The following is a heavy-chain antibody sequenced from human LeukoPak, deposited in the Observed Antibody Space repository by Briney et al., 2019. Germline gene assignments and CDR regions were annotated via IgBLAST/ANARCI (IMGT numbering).Heavy chain of an antibody. CDR1: GYTFTSYD. J-gene: IGHJ4*02. CDR2: MNPNSGNT. D-gene: IGHD3-3*01. V-gene: IGHV1-8*03. Sequence: GASVKVSCKASGYTFTSYDINWVRQATGQGLEWMGWMNPNSGNTGYAQKFQGRVTITRNTSISTAYMELSSLRSEDTAVYYCARVLYDFWSGYYNWGQGTLVTVSS. CDR3: ARVLYDFWSGYYN.